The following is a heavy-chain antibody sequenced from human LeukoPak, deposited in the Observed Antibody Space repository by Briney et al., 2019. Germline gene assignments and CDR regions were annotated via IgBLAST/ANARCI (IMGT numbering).Heavy chain of an antibody. V-gene: IGHV1-2*02. Sequence: ASVKVSCKASGYTFTGYYMHWVRQAPGQGLEWMGWINPNSGGTNYAQKFQGSVTMTRDTSISTAYMELSRLRSDDTAVYYCARESPSSSWDYYFDYWGQGTLVTVSS. CDR1: GYTFTGYY. CDR3: ARESPSSSWDYYFDY. J-gene: IGHJ4*02. D-gene: IGHD6-13*01. CDR2: INPNSGGT.